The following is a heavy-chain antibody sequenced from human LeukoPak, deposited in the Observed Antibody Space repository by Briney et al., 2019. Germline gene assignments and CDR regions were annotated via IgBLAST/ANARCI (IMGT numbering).Heavy chain of an antibody. V-gene: IGHV4-34*01. J-gene: IGHJ4*02. D-gene: IGHD3-9*01. CDR2: INHSGST. CDR1: GGSFSGYY. Sequence: SETLSLTCAVYGGSFSGYYWSWIRQPPGKGLEWIGEINHSGSTNYNPSLKSRVTLSVDTSKNQCSLKLSSVTAADTAVYYCARRARGLTGSPRHFDYWGQGTLVSVSS. CDR3: ARRARGLTGSPRHFDY.